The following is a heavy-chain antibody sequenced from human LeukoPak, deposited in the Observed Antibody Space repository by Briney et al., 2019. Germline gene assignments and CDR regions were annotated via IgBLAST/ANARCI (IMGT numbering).Heavy chain of an antibody. CDR1: GVSISSYY. V-gene: IGHV4-59*08. Sequence: PSETLSLTCTVSGVSISSYYWSWIRQPPGKGLEWIGYIYYSGSTNYNPSLKSRVTISEDTSKNQFSLKLSSVTAADTAVYYCARHSSHGRGYWGQGTLVTVSS. J-gene: IGHJ4*02. CDR2: IYYSGST. D-gene: IGHD2-2*01. CDR3: ARHSSHGRGY.